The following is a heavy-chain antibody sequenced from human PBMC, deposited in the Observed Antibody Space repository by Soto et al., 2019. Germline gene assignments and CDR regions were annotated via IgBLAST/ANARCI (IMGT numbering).Heavy chain of an antibody. CDR1: GLPFISYF. D-gene: IGHD3-22*01. CDR3: ASDSFPYYHNSTGYGEAFDP. V-gene: IGHV3-23*01. Sequence: GGSLALSLAASGLPFISYFMTGVRTAQGKGLEGVPSIPGGGGNTYYADSVKGRFTISRHNSKNTLYLQMNRLRVEDTAVYYCASDSFPYYHNSTGYGEAFDPWGQGTVVTVSS. J-gene: IGHJ5*02. CDR2: IPGGGGNT.